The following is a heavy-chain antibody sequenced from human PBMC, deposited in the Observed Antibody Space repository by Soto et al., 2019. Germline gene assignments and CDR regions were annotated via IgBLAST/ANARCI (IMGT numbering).Heavy chain of an antibody. CDR3: AKPTNGRYYFDY. Sequence: GGSLRLSCTASGFTFSSYAMSWVRQAPGKGLEWVSAISGSGGSTYYADSVKGRFTISRDNSKNTLYLQMNSPRAEDTAVYYCAKPTNGRYYFDYWGQGTLVTVSS. V-gene: IGHV3-23*01. CDR2: ISGSGGST. CDR1: GFTFSSYA. D-gene: IGHD2-8*01. J-gene: IGHJ4*02.